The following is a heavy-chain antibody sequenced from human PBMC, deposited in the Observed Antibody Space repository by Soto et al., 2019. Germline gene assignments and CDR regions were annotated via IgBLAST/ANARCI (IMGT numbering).Heavy chain of an antibody. V-gene: IGHV4-61*05. CDR1: GVSISSGGDY. CDR2: MYFGGSF. CDR3: ARSYYDSTGFAVDP. J-gene: IGHJ5*02. D-gene: IGHD3-22*01. Sequence: PSETLSLTCTVSGVSISSGGDYWGWIRQHPGKGLEWIGFMYFGGSFNYNPSLTSRVTLSVETSKNQFSMRVTSVTAADTAVYYCARSYYDSTGFAVDPWGQGTLVTVSS.